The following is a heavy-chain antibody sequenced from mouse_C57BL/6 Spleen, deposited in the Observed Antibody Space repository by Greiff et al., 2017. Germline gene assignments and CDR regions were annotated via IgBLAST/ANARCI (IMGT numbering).Heavy chain of an antibody. CDR2: ISSGSSTI. Sequence: EVKLVESGGGLVKPGGSLKLSCAASGFTFSDYGMHWVRQAPEKGLEWVAYISSGSSTIYYADTVKGRFTIARDNAKNTLFLQMTSLRSEDTAMYYCARTSYSRRAMDYWGQGTSVTVSS. CDR1: GFTFSDYG. J-gene: IGHJ4*01. D-gene: IGHD1-1*01. V-gene: IGHV5-17*01. CDR3: ARTSYSRRAMDY.